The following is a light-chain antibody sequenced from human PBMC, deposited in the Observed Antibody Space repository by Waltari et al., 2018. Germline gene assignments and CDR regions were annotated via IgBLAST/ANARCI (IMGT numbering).Light chain of an antibody. Sequence: QSALTQTRSVSGSPGQSVTIYCTQTISDVASTNFVSWYQQYPGKAPKLLIYDVSQRHSGVHARFSGSKSGNTASLTISGLQAEDEADYHCWSYAGRYTGLFGGGTKVTVL. J-gene: IGLJ2*01. CDR3: WSYAGRYTGL. CDR2: DVS. V-gene: IGLV2-11*01. CDR1: ISDVASTNF.